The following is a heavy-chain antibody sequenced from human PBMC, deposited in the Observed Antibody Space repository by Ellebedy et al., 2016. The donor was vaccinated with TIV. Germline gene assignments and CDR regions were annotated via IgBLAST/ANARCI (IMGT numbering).Heavy chain of an antibody. Sequence: SETLSLXCAVYGGSFSGYYWSWIRQPPGKGLEWIGEINHSGSTNYNPSLKSRVTISVDTSKNQFSLKLSSVTAADTAVYYCARQLGYCSGGSCYWWFDPWGQGTLVTVSS. CDR3: ARQLGYCSGGSCYWWFDP. CDR2: INHSGST. V-gene: IGHV4-34*01. D-gene: IGHD2-15*01. J-gene: IGHJ5*02. CDR1: GGSFSGYY.